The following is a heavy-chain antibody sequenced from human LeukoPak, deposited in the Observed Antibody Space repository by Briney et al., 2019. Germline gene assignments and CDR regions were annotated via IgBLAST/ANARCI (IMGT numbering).Heavy chain of an antibody. CDR2: IISRGTTI. Sequence: PGGSLRLSCAASGFTFSDYSMNWVRQSPGKGLEWVSYIISRGTTIYYADSVKGRFTISRDNAKNSLYLQMNSLRAEDTAVYYCARGRGYCSGGSCHYFDYWSQGTLVTVSS. J-gene: IGHJ4*02. D-gene: IGHD2-15*01. CDR1: GFTFSDYS. CDR3: ARGRGYCSGGSCHYFDY. V-gene: IGHV3-48*01.